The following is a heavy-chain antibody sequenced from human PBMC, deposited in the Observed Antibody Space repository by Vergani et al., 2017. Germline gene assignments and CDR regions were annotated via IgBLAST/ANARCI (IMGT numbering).Heavy chain of an antibody. Sequence: EVQLLESGGGLVQPGESLRISCKGSGYSFTSYWISWVRQMPGKGLEWMGRIDPSDSYTNYSPSFQGHVTISADKSISTAYLQWSSLKASDTAMYYCASQLGYCSSTSCYYDILTELWGQGTLVTVSS. CDR1: GYSFTSYW. J-gene: IGHJ4*02. CDR2: IDPSDSYT. CDR3: ASQLGYCSSTSCYYDILTEL. D-gene: IGHD2-2*01. V-gene: IGHV5-10-1*01.